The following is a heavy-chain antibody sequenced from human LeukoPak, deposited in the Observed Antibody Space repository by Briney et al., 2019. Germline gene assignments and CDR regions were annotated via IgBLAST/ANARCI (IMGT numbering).Heavy chain of an antibody. J-gene: IGHJ4*02. D-gene: IGHD3-9*01. CDR1: GFTFSSYS. Sequence: GGSLRLSCAASGFTFSSYSMNWVRQAPGKGQEWVSYISSSSSTIYYADSVKGRFTISRDNAKNSLYLQMNSLRAEDTAVYYCARVPSAPARYFDWLSYFDYWGQGTLVTVSS. V-gene: IGHV3-48*01. CDR2: ISSSSSTI. CDR3: ARVPSAPARYFDWLSYFDY.